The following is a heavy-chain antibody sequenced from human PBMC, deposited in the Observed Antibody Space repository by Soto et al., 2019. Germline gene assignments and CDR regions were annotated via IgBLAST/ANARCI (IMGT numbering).Heavy chain of an antibody. CDR2: ISGGGDTT. CDR1: GFTFNNYA. J-gene: IGHJ4*02. Sequence: EVQLLESGGGFVQPGGSLRLSCAASGFTFNNYAMTWVRQAPGKGLEWVSAISGGGDTTSYADSVKGRFTVSRDGSTNTLYLQMSSLRAEDTALYYCAKGRGGSGSLTPRVDFWGQGTLVTVSS. D-gene: IGHD3-10*01. V-gene: IGHV3-23*01. CDR3: AKGRGGSGSLTPRVDF.